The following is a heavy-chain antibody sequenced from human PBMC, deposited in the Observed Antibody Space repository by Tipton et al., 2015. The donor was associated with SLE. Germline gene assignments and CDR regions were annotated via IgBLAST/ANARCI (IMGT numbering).Heavy chain of an antibody. Sequence: TLSLTCTVSGGSISSYYWSWIRQPPGKGLEWIGYIYYSGSTNYNPSLKSRVTISVDTSKNQFSLKLSSVTAADTAVYYCARSGPAQIPVAVPAVDIRDQGAMDSVSS. D-gene: IGHD6-19*01. V-gene: IGHV4-59*07. CDR3: ARSGPAQIPVAVPAVDI. CDR1: GGSISSYY. CDR2: IYYSGST. J-gene: IGHJ3*02.